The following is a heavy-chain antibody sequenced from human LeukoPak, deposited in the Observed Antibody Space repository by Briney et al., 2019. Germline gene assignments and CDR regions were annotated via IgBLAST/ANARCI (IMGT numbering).Heavy chain of an antibody. Sequence: SQTLSLTCTVSGGSISSGSYYWSWIRQPAGKGLEWIGRIYTCGSTNYNPSLKSRVTISVDTSKNQFSLKLSSVTAADTAVYYCARDHGGYYDCWGQGTLVTVSS. J-gene: IGHJ4*02. CDR2: IYTCGST. D-gene: IGHD4-23*01. V-gene: IGHV4-61*02. CDR3: ARDHGGYYDC. CDR1: GGSISSGSYY.